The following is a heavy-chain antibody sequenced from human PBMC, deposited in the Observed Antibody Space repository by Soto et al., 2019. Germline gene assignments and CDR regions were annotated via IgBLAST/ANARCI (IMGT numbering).Heavy chain of an antibody. J-gene: IGHJ6*02. D-gene: IGHD3-3*01. CDR1: GGSISNGGYY. V-gene: IGHV4-31*03. Sequence: SETLSLTCTVSGGSISNGGYYWTWIRQHPXKGLEWIGYIYYSGSTYYNPSLKSRVTISVDTSKNQFSLKLTSVTAADTAVYYCARDVTDFWSGHEGMDVWGQGTTVTVSS. CDR3: ARDVTDFWSGHEGMDV. CDR2: IYYSGST.